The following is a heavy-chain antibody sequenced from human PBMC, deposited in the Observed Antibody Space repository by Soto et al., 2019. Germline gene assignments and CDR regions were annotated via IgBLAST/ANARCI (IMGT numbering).Heavy chain of an antibody. Sequence: GGSLRLSCAASGFTFDDYAMHWVRQAPGKGLEWVSGISWNSGSIGYADSVKGRFTISRDNAKNSLYLQMNSLRAEDTALYYCAKEEGHGIAVATGGFDYWGQGTLVTVSS. CDR3: AKEEGHGIAVATGGFDY. CDR2: ISWNSGSI. V-gene: IGHV3-9*01. CDR1: GFTFDDYA. D-gene: IGHD6-19*01. J-gene: IGHJ4*02.